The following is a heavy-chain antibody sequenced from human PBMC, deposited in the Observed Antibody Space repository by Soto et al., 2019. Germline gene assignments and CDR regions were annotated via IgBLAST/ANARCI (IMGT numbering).Heavy chain of an antibody. J-gene: IGHJ4*02. D-gene: IGHD5-18*01. V-gene: IGHV3-74*01. CDR2: VNLDGSRP. Sequence: EVHLVESGGGFVQPGGSLRLSCAASGFTFSGFWMYWVRQAPGKGLVWVSRVNLDGSRPTFADSVKGRFTISRDNAKNTLYLQMISLRAEDTAVYYCARANGYLNSHLDSWGQGTLVTVSS. CDR1: GFTFSGFW. CDR3: ARANGYLNSHLDS.